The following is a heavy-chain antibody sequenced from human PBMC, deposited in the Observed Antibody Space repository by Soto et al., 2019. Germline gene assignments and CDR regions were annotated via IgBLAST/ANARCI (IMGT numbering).Heavy chain of an antibody. CDR3: ARTRTITMVRGVTHFDY. Sequence: QVQLQESGPGLVKPSQTLSLTCTVSGGSISSGDYYWSWIRQPPGKGLEWIGYIYYSGSTYYNPSLNSRVTISVDTSKNQFSLKLSSVTAADTAVYYCARTRTITMVRGVTHFDYWGQGTLVTVSS. V-gene: IGHV4-30-4*01. CDR1: GGSISSGDYY. D-gene: IGHD3-10*01. J-gene: IGHJ4*02. CDR2: IYYSGST.